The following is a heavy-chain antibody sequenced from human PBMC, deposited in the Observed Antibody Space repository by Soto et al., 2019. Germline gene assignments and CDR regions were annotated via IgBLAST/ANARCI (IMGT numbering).Heavy chain of an antibody. Sequence: QVTLKESGPVLVNPTETLTLTCTISGFSLTNGRMGVSWIRQSPGKALEWLAHIFSDAERSYSTSMQTRLTISTDTSGTQVVLTMTNMDTVDTGTYYCALMNADTYSHYYAMDVWGQGTTVTVS. CDR3: ALMNADTYSHYYAMDV. CDR1: GFSLTNGRMG. J-gene: IGHJ6*02. V-gene: IGHV2-26*03. CDR2: IFSDAER. D-gene: IGHD1-1*01.